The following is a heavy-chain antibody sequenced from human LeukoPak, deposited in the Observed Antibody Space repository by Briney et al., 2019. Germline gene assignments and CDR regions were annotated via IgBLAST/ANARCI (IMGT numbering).Heavy chain of an antibody. CDR3: ARLWGYYDSSGYYLGDYYYYGMDV. V-gene: IGHV1-8*01. CDR1: GYTFTSYD. D-gene: IGHD3-22*01. Sequence: ASVTVSCKASGYTFTSYDINWVRQAPGQGLEWMGWMNPNSGNTGYAQNFQGRVTMTRNTSISTAYMELSSLRSEDTAVYYCARLWGYYDSSGYYLGDYYYYGMDVWGQGTTVTVSS. J-gene: IGHJ6*02. CDR2: MNPNSGNT.